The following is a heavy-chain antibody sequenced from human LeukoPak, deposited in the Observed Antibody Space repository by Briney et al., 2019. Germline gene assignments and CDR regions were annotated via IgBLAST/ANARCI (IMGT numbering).Heavy chain of an antibody. CDR1: GYTFTGSY. CDR2: INPNSGDT. D-gene: IGHD1-14*01. Sequence: ASVKVSCKTSGYTFTGSYMHWVRQAPGQGFEWMGWINPNSGDTHYAQKFQGRVTMTRDTSINTAYMEMARLTSDDTAVYYCSRDTTPLDYWGQGTLVTVSS. J-gene: IGHJ4*02. CDR3: SRDTTPLDY. V-gene: IGHV1-2*02.